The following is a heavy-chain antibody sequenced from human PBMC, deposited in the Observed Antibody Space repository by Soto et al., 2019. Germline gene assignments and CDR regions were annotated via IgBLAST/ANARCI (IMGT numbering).Heavy chain of an antibody. J-gene: IGHJ3*02. Sequence: ASVKVSCKASGYTFTGYYMHWVRQAPGQGLEWMGWINPNSGGTNYAQKFQGWVTMTRDTSISTAYMELSRLRSDDTAVYYCGRGDIVVVPAAFSAYAFDIWGQGTMVTVSS. D-gene: IGHD2-2*01. V-gene: IGHV1-2*04. CDR1: GYTFTGYY. CDR3: GRGDIVVVPAAFSAYAFDI. CDR2: INPNSGGT.